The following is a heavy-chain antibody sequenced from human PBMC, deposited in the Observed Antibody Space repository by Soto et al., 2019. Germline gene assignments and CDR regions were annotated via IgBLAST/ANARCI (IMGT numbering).Heavy chain of an antibody. V-gene: IGHV3-21*01. J-gene: IGHJ6*02. D-gene: IGHD6-19*01. Sequence: GGSLRLSCAASGFTFSSYSMNWVRQAPGKGLEWVSSISSSSSYIYYADSVKGRFTISRDNAKNSLYLQMNSLRAEDTAVYYCAREWFHNEQWLVLYYYGMDVWGQGTTVTVS. CDR2: ISSSSSYI. CDR1: GFTFSSYS. CDR3: AREWFHNEQWLVLYYYGMDV.